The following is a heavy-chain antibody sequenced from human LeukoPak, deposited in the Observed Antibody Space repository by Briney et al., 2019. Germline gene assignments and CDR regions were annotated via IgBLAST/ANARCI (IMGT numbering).Heavy chain of an antibody. D-gene: IGHD2-2*02. J-gene: IGHJ4*02. Sequence: GGSLRLSCAASGFTFSSYSMNWVRQAPGKGLDWVGRIKSKTDGGTTDYAAPVKGRFTILRDDSKNTLYLQMNSLKTEDTAVYYCTTVLYCSSTSCYTFDYWGQGTLVTVSS. V-gene: IGHV3-15*01. CDR2: IKSKTDGGTT. CDR3: TTVLYCSSTSCYTFDY. CDR1: GFTFSSYS.